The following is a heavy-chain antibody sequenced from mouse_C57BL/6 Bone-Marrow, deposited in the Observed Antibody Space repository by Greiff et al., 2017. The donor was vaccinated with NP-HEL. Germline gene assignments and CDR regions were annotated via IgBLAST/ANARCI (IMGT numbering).Heavy chain of an antibody. Sequence: QVQLKQSGAELARPGASVKLSCKASGYTFTSYGISWVKQRTGQGLEWIGEIYPRSGNTYYNEKFKGKATLTADKSSRTAYMELRSLTSEDSAVYFCASYGNYGYFDVWGTGTTVTVSS. CDR2: IYPRSGNT. J-gene: IGHJ1*03. CDR1: GYTFTSYG. D-gene: IGHD2-1*01. V-gene: IGHV1-81*01. CDR3: ASYGNYGYFDV.